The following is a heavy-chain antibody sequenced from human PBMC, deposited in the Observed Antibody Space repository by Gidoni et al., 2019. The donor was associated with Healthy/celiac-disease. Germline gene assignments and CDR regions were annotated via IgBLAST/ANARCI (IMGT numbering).Heavy chain of an antibody. CDR2: IIPIFGTA. CDR1: EGTFSSYA. CDR3: ATAASNWFDP. D-gene: IGHD2-15*01. J-gene: IGHJ5*02. V-gene: IGHV1-69*01. Sequence: QLQLGKSGAKVRKPGSSGRFSCRASEGTFSSYAIRWVRQAPGQGLEWMGWIIPIFGTANYAPKFQGRVTITADESTSTAYMELSSLRSEDTAVYYCATAASNWFDPWGQGTLVTVSS.